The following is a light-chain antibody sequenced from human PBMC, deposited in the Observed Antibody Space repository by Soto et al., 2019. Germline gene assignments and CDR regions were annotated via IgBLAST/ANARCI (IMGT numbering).Light chain of an antibody. J-gene: IGKJ1*01. V-gene: IGKV1-33*01. CDR2: DAS. CDR1: QDISNY. Sequence: DIPMTQSPSSLSASVGDRVTITCQASQDISNYLNWYQQKPGKAPKLLIYDASNLETGVPSRFSGSGSGTDFTFTISSLQPEDIATYYCQQYDNLSLAFGQGTKVEIK. CDR3: QQYDNLSLA.